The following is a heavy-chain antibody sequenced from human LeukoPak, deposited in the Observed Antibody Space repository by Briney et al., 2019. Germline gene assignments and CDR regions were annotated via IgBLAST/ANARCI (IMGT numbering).Heavy chain of an antibody. D-gene: IGHD3-16*02. CDR3: ARVPNDYVWGSYRYSYFQH. V-gene: IGHV1-2*02. CDR1: GYTFTGYY. Sequence: GASVKVSCKASGYTFTGYYMHWVRQAPGQGLEWMGWINPNSGGTNYAQKFQGRVTMTRDTSISTAYMELSRLRSDDTAVYYCARVPNDYVWGSYRYSYFQHWGQGTLVTVSS. CDR2: INPNSGGT. J-gene: IGHJ1*01.